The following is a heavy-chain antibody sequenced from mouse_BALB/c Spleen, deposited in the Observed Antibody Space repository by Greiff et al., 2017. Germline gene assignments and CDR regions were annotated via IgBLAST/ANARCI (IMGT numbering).Heavy chain of an antibody. CDR1: GYSITSGYY. V-gene: IGHV3-6*02. J-gene: IGHJ4*01. CDR3: AIIYYGYEGAMDY. CDR2: ISYDGSN. Sequence: ESGPGLVKPSQSLSLTCSVTGYSITSGYYWNWIRQFPGNKLEWMGYISYDGSNNYNPYLKNRISITRSTSKKQFFLKLNSVTTEDTATYYCAIIYYGYEGAMDYWGQGTAVTVAS. D-gene: IGHD2-2*01.